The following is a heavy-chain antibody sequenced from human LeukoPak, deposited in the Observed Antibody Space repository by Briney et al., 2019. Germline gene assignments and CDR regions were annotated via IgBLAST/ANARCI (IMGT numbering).Heavy chain of an antibody. CDR2: ISYDGSNK. CDR3: ARETARYSYGYVVGLDY. J-gene: IGHJ4*02. V-gene: IGHV3-30-3*01. D-gene: IGHD5-18*01. Sequence: GRSLRLSCAASGFTFSSYAMHWVRQAPGKGLEWVAVISYDGSNKYYADSVKGRFTISRDNSKNTLYLQVNSLGAEDTAVYYCARETARYSYGYVVGLDYWGQGTLVTVSS. CDR1: GFTFSSYA.